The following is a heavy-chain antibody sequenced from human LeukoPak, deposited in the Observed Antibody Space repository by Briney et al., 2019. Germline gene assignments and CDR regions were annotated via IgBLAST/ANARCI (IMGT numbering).Heavy chain of an antibody. J-gene: IGHJ4*02. CDR3: ARGSSWYGAFDY. Sequence: QTGGSLRLSCAASGFTFSSYSMNWVRQAPGKGLEWVSYISSGSSTIYYADSVKGRFTISRDNAKNSLYLQMNSLRAEDTTVYYCARGSSWYGAFDYWGQGTLVTVSS. CDR1: GFTFSSYS. V-gene: IGHV3-48*04. CDR2: ISSGSSTI. D-gene: IGHD6-13*01.